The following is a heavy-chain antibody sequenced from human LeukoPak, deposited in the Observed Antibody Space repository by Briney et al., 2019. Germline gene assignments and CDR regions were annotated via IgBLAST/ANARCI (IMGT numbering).Heavy chain of an antibody. D-gene: IGHD3-16*01. CDR3: ARDLYYDYVWGSYPDY. V-gene: IGHV3-33*01. J-gene: IGHJ4*02. Sequence: GGSLRLSCAASGFNFSSYGMHWVRQAPGKGLEWVAVIWYDGSNKYYADSVKGRFTISRDNSKNTLYLQMNSLRAEDTAVYYCARDLYYDYVWGSYPDYWGQGTLVTVSS. CDR1: GFNFSSYG. CDR2: IWYDGSNK.